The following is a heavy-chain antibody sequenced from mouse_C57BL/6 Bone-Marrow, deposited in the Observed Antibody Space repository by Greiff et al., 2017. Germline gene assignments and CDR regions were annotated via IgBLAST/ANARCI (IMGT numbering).Heavy chain of an antibody. CDR2: IYPGDGDT. Sequence: VQRVESGAELVKPGASVKISCKASGYAFSSYWMNWVKQRPGKGLEWIGQIYPGDGDTNYNGKFKGKATLTADKSSSTAYMQLSSLTSEDSAVYFCARDYDGYQAWFAYWGQGTLVTVSA. D-gene: IGHD2-3*01. CDR3: ARDYDGYQAWFAY. CDR1: GYAFSSYW. V-gene: IGHV1-80*01. J-gene: IGHJ3*01.